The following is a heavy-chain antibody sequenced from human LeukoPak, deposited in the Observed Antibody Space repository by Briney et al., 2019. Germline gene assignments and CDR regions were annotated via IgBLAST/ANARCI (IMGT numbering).Heavy chain of an antibody. CDR3: ARRYSSGVIPDWFDP. D-gene: IGHD6-19*01. V-gene: IGHV4-34*01. CDR2: INHSGST. J-gene: IGHJ5*02. CDR1: GGSFSGYY. Sequence: SETLSLTCAVYGGSFSGYYWSWIRQPPGKGLEWIGEINHSGSTNYNPSLKSRVTISVDTSKNQFSLKLSSVTAADTAVYYCARRYSSGVIPDWFDPWGQGTLVTVSS.